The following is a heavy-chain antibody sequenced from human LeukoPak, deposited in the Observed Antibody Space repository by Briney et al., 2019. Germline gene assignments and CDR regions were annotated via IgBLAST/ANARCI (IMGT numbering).Heavy chain of an antibody. CDR2: IYPGDSDT. D-gene: IGHD4-23*01. CDR3: GRLDRLGLNSIDY. Sequence: GESLKISCQTSGYIFTNYFIGWVRQMPGKGLECMGIIYPGDSDTRYSPSFQGQVTISVDKSISAAYLQWSGLRASDTAMYYCGRLDRLGLNSIDYWGQGTLVTVSS. CDR1: GYIFTNYF. J-gene: IGHJ4*02. V-gene: IGHV5-51*01.